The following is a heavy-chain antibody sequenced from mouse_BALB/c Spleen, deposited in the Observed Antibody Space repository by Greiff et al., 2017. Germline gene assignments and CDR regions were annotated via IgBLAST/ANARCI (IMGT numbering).Heavy chain of an antibody. J-gene: IGHJ1*01. CDR1: GYTFTSYW. V-gene: IGHV1-5*01. Sequence: VQLQQSGTVLARPGASVKMSCKASGYTFTSYWMHWVKQRPGQGLEWIGAIYPGNSDTSYNQKFKGKAKLTAVTSTSTAYMELSSLTNEDSAVYYCTRGGLLPYWYFDVWGAGTTVTVSS. CDR3: TRGGLLPYWYFDV. D-gene: IGHD2-3*01. CDR2: IYPGNSDT.